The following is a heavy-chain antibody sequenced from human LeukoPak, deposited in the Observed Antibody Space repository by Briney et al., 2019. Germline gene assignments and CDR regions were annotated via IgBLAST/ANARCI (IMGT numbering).Heavy chain of an antibody. CDR1: GYTFTGYY. J-gene: IGHJ6*03. CDR3: ARDFYYYDSSGYYYYYYYMDV. V-gene: IGHV1-2*02. D-gene: IGHD3-22*01. CDR2: INPNSGGT. Sequence: ASVKVSCKASGYTFTGYYMHWVRQAPGQRLEWMGWINPNSGGTNYAQKFQGRVTMTRDTSISTAYMELSRLRSDDTAVYYCARDFYYYDSSGYYYYYYYMDVWGKGTTVTVSS.